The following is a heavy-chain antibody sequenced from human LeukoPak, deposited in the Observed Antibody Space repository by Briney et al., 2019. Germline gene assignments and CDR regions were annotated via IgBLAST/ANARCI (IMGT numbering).Heavy chain of an antibody. CDR1: GGSISSSYYY. V-gene: IGHV4-39*01. Sequence: SETLSLTCTVSGGSISSSYYYWGWIRQPPGKGLEWIGSIYYSGSTYYNPSLKSRVTISVDTSKNQFSLKLRSVTAADTAVYYCARELATIFYFDYWGQGTLVTVSS. J-gene: IGHJ4*02. CDR3: ARELATIFYFDY. CDR2: IYYSGST. D-gene: IGHD5-24*01.